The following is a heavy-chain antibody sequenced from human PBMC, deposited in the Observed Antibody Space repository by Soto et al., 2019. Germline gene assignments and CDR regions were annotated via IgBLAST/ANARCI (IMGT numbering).Heavy chain of an antibody. J-gene: IGHJ4*02. Sequence: QVQLQQWGAGLLKPSETLSLTCAAYDGSFSGYYWSWIRQPPGKGLEGIGEINHSGSTNYNPSLMSRVTISLDTSKNQFSLKLSSVTAADTAVYYCARASTASGPNWGQGTLVTVSS. CDR1: DGSFSGYY. D-gene: IGHD6-25*01. V-gene: IGHV4-34*01. CDR3: ARASTASGPN. CDR2: INHSGST.